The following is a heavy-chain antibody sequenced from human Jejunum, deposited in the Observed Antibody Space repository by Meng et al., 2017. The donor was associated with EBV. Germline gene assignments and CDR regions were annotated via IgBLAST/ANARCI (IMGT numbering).Heavy chain of an antibody. D-gene: IGHD5-12*01. CDR2: IYYSGST. CDR1: GCSVNSGNVY. CDR3: AGLRYSGYDRAFDY. J-gene: IGHJ4*02. V-gene: IGHV4-61*01. Sequence: QLQLRASGPGLVKPSETLSLTCTVTGCSVNSGNVYWSWIRQPPGKGLEWIGYIYYSGSTNYIPSLKSRVTISLDTSKNQFSLKLSSVTAADTAVYYCAGLRYSGYDRAFDYWGQGALVTVSS.